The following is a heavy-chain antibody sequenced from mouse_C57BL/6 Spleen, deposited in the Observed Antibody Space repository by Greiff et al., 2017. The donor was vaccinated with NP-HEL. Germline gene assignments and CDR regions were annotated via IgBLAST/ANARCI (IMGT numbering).Heavy chain of an antibody. CDR1: GFTFSDYY. CDR3: ARGIFYYGSSYHYYAMDY. V-gene: IGHV5-16*01. CDR2: INYDGSST. D-gene: IGHD1-1*01. Sequence: EVQLVESEGGLVQPGSSMKLSCTASGFTFSDYYMAWVRQVPEKGLEWVANINYDGSSTYYLDSLKSRFIISRDNAKNILYLQMSSLKSEDTATYYCARGIFYYGSSYHYYAMDYWGQGTSVTVSS. J-gene: IGHJ4*01.